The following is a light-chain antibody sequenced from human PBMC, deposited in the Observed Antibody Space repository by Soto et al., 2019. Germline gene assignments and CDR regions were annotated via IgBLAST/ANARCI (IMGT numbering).Light chain of an antibody. CDR1: KSVSNN. Sequence: VLTRSPARLSLSPGERASLSCRAGKSVSNNLTWYQQKPGQPPSLLIYGASNRANGIPDRFSGSGSGTDFTLTISGLEPEDFAVYYCQQYGSSGTFGQGTKVDIK. V-gene: IGKV3-20*01. CDR2: GAS. J-gene: IGKJ1*01. CDR3: QQYGSSGT.